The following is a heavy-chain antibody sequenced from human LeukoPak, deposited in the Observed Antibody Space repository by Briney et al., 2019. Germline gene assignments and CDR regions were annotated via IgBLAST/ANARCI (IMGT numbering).Heavy chain of an antibody. CDR1: GYAFTSYG. CDR2: ISAYNGNT. CDR3: ARDQEGDFWTAYKGWFDP. D-gene: IGHD3-3*01. V-gene: IGHV1-18*01. Sequence: GASVKVSCKASGYAFTSYGISWVRQAPGQGLEWMGWISAYNGNTNDAQKLQGRVTMTTDTSTSTAYMELRSLRSDDTAVYYCARDQEGDFWTAYKGWFDPWGQGTLVTVSS. J-gene: IGHJ5*02.